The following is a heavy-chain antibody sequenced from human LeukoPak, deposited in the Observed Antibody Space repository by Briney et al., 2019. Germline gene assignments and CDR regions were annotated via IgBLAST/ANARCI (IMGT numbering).Heavy chain of an antibody. CDR1: GFTFSTYA. V-gene: IGHV3-23*01. CDR3: AKGAVLGPHYFDY. J-gene: IGHJ4*02. Sequence: GGSLRLSCAASGFTFSTYAMSWVRQAAGKGLEWVSLISGSGGGTYYADSVKGRFTISRDNSKNTLYLQLNSLRAEDTAVYYCAKGAVLGPHYFDYWGQGTLVTVSS. D-gene: IGHD3-10*01. CDR2: ISGSGGGT.